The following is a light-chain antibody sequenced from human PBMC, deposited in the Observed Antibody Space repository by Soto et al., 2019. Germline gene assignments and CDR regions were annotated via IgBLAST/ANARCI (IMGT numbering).Light chain of an antibody. J-gene: IGLJ1*01. CDR3: NSYTSSNTYV. V-gene: IGLV2-14*01. Sequence: QSALPQPASVTGAPGQAITISCTGSSSHVGAHKFVSWYQQHPGKAPKLMIYEVTNRPSGVSNRFSGSKSGNTASLTISGLQAEDEADYYCNSYTSSNTYVFGSGTKVTVL. CDR2: EVT. CDR1: SSHVGAHKF.